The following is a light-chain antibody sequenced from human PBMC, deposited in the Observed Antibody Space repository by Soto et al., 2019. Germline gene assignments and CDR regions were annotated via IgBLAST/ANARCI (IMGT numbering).Light chain of an antibody. CDR1: QSVSSSF. Sequence: EIVLTQSPGTLSLSPGERATLSCRASQSVSSSFLAWYQQKPGQAPRLLIYGASSRATGIPDRFSGSGSGTDFTLTISGLEPEDFAVYYFQQYDSSPLTFGQGTRVEIK. V-gene: IGKV3-20*01. J-gene: IGKJ1*01. CDR3: QQYDSSPLT. CDR2: GAS.